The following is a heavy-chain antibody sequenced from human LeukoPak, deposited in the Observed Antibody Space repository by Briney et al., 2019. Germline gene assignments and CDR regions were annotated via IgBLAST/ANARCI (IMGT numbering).Heavy chain of an antibody. CDR1: GFTFSSYS. Sequence: GGSLRLSCAASGFTFSSYSMNWVRQAPGKGLEWVSSISSSSYIYYADSVKGRFTISRDNAKNSLYLQMNSLRAEDTAVYYCARDRWLQLESFDYWGQGTLVTVSS. J-gene: IGHJ4*02. V-gene: IGHV3-21*01. D-gene: IGHD5-24*01. CDR3: ARDRWLQLESFDY. CDR2: ISSSSYI.